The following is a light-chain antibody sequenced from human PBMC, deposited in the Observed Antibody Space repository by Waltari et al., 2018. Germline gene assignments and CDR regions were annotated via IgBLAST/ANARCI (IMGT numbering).Light chain of an antibody. CDR1: QTVRTTY. J-gene: IGKJ4*01. V-gene: IGKV3-20*01. CDR2: GAS. Sequence: EIVLTQSPGTLSLFPGERATLSCRASQTVRTTYLAWYQQKPGQAPTLLIYGASSRATGIPDRFSGSGSGTDFSLTISSLEPEDFAVYYCQQYDISPLTFGGGTKAEIK. CDR3: QQYDISPLT.